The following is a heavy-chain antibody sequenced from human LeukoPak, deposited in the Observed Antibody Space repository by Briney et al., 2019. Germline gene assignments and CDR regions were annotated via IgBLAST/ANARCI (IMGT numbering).Heavy chain of an antibody. Sequence: PSQTLSLTCTVSGGSICSGSYYWSWIRQPAGKGLEWIGRIYTSGSTNYNPSLKSRVTISVDTSKNQFSLKLSSVTAADTAVYYCAREGEYYYDSSGYYGYFDLWGRGTLVTVSS. V-gene: IGHV4-61*02. CDR2: IYTSGST. D-gene: IGHD3-22*01. CDR3: AREGEYYYDSSGYYGYFDL. J-gene: IGHJ2*01. CDR1: GGSICSGSYY.